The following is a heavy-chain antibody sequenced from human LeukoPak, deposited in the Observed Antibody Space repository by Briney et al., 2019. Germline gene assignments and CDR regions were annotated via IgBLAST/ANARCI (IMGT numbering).Heavy chain of an antibody. CDR1: GGTFSSYA. J-gene: IGHJ4*02. D-gene: IGHD6-19*01. Sequence: ASVKVSCKASGGTFSSYAISWVRQAPGQGLERMGRIIPILGIANYAQKFQGRVTITADKSTSTAYMELSSLRSEDTAVYYCARVRMTYSSGDLLDYWGQGTLVTVSS. V-gene: IGHV1-69*04. CDR2: IIPILGIA. CDR3: ARVRMTYSSGDLLDY.